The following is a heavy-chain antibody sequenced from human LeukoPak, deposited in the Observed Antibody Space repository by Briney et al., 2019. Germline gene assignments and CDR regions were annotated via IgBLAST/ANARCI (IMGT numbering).Heavy chain of an antibody. V-gene: IGHV3-74*01. CDR1: GFTFSKYW. CDR3: LTIVDTPIDAFDI. Sequence: GGSLRLSCAASGFTFSKYWLHWVRQPPGRGLVWLARINPDDKSTSYADSVKGRFTISIDDAKETLFLQMNSLTAEDTAVYYCLTIVDTPIDAFDIWGQGAMVTVSS. D-gene: IGHD5-12*01. J-gene: IGHJ3*02. CDR2: INPDDKST.